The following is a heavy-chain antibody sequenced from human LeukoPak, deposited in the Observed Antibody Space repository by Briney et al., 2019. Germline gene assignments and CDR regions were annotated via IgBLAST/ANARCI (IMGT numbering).Heavy chain of an antibody. CDR2: IYYSGST. CDR3: ARVGRRQAFDI. CDR1: GGSISSYY. Sequence: SETLSLTCTVSGGSISSYYWSWIRQPPGKGLEWIGYIYYSGSTNYNPSLKSRVTMSVDTSKNQFSLKLSSVTAADTAVYYCARVGRRQAFDIWGQGTMVTVSS. J-gene: IGHJ3*02. V-gene: IGHV4-59*12.